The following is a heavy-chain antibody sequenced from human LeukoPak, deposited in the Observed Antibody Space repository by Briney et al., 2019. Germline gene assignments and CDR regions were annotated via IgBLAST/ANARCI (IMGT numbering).Heavy chain of an antibody. J-gene: IGHJ4*02. CDR2: FDPEDGET. D-gene: IGHD2-2*02. CDR1: GYTLTELS. CDR3: ATVLGYCSSTSCYNFDY. Sequence: ASVKVSCKVSGYTLTELSMHWVRQAPGKGLEWMGGFDPEDGETIYAQTFQGRVTMTEDTSTDTAYMELSSLRSEDTAVYYCATVLGYCSSTSCYNFDYWGQGTLVTVSS. V-gene: IGHV1-24*01.